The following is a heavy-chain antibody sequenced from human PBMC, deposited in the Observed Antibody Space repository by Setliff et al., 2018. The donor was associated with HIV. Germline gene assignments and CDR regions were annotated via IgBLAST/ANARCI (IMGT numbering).Heavy chain of an antibody. D-gene: IGHD6-6*01. CDR2: INPSSGST. CDR3: ARDPAPSSSASYFQH. V-gene: IGHV1-46*01. CDR1: GYGFTVHW. Sequence: ASVKVSCKTSGYGFTVHWLHWVRQAPGQGLEWMGIINPSSGSTTYAQKFQGRVTMTRDTSTSTVYMELSSLRSEDTAVYYCARDPAPSSSASYFQHWGQGTPVTVSS. J-gene: IGHJ1*01.